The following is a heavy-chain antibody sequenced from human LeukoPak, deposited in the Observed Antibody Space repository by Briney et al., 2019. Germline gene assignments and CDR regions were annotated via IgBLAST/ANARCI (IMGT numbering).Heavy chain of an antibody. Sequence: GGSLRLSCAASGFTFSSYGMHWVRQAPGKGLEWVAFIRSDGSNIYYADSVKGRFTISRDNSKNTLYLQMNSLRAEDTAVYYCAKNPKYSRSSIFDYWGQGTLVTVSS. V-gene: IGHV3-30*02. CDR3: AKNPKYSRSSIFDY. CDR2: IRSDGSNI. CDR1: GFTFSSYG. D-gene: IGHD6-6*01. J-gene: IGHJ4*02.